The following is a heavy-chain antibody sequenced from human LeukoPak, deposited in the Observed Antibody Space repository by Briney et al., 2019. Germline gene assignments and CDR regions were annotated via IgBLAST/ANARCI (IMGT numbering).Heavy chain of an antibody. CDR2: ISSSSSYI. CDR1: GFTFSSYS. Sequence: KSGGSLSLSCAASGFTFSSYSMIGVRQAPGGGLEWVSSISSSSSYIYYADSVKGRFTSSRDNAKNSLYLQMNSLRAEDTAVYYCARDQTRTHSNNWNDAHDAFDIWGQGTMVTVSS. J-gene: IGHJ3*02. V-gene: IGHV3-21*01. D-gene: IGHD1-1*01. CDR3: ARDQTRTHSNNWNDAHDAFDI.